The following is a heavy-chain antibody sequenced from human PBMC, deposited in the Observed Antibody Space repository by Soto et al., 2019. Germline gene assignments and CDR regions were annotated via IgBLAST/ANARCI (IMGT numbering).Heavy chain of an antibody. CDR2: ISYDGSNK. V-gene: IGHV3-30*03. CDR1: GFTFSSYG. CDR3: ASPQRGSSGYYYNFDY. D-gene: IGHD3-22*01. J-gene: IGHJ4*02. Sequence: GGSLRLSCAASGFTFSSYGMHWDRQAPGKGLEWVAVISYDGSNKYYADSVKGRFTISRDNSKNTLYLQMNSLRAEDMAVYYCASPQRGSSGYYYNFDYWGQGT.